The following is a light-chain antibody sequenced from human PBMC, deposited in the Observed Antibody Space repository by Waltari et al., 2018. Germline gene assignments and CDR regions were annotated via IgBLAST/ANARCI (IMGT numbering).Light chain of an antibody. Sequence: VILTQSPATLSLSPGERATLSCRASQSVSSYLAWYQQKPGQAPRLLIYGASSRATGIPDRFSGSGSGTECTLTISSLEPEDFAVYYCQKYSNSPFTFGPGTKLDIK. CDR1: QSVSSY. CDR3: QKYSNSPFT. J-gene: IGKJ3*01. V-gene: IGKV3-20*01. CDR2: GAS.